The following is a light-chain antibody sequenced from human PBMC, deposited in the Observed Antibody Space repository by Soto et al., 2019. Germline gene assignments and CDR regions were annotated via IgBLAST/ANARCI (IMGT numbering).Light chain of an antibody. CDR2: AAS. J-gene: IGKJ1*01. CDR3: QQYYSYPHT. CDR1: QGISSY. Sequence: AIRMTQSPSSFSASTGDRVTITCRASQGISSYLAWYQQKPGKAPKLLIYAASTLQSGVPSRFSGSGSGTDFPLTLSCLQSEDFATYYCQQYYSYPHTFGQGTKVEIK. V-gene: IGKV1-8*01.